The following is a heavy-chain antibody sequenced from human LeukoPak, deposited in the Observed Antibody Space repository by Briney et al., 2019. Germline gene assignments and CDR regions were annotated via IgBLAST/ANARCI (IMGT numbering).Heavy chain of an antibody. CDR2: IYYSGST. Sequence: SETLSLTCTVSGGSISSYYWSWIRQPPGKGLEWIGYIYYSGSTNYNPSLKSRVTISVDTSKNQFSLKLSSVTAADTAVYYCARWSNYDGLGYWGQGTLVTVSS. CDR3: ARWSNYDGLGY. J-gene: IGHJ4*02. V-gene: IGHV4-59*01. CDR1: GGSISSYY. D-gene: IGHD4-11*01.